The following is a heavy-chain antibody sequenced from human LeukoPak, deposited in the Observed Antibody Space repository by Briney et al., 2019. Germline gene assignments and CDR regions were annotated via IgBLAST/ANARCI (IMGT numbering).Heavy chain of an antibody. J-gene: IGHJ6*03. CDR2: IYHSGST. Sequence: PSETLSLTCTVSGGSISSSSYYWGWIRQPPGKGLEWIGSIYHSGSTYYDPSLKSRVTISVDTSKNQFSLKLSSVTAADTAVYYCARDLTYYYYMDVWGKGTTVTVSS. CDR3: ARDLTYYYYMDV. CDR1: GGSISSSSYY. V-gene: IGHV4-39*07.